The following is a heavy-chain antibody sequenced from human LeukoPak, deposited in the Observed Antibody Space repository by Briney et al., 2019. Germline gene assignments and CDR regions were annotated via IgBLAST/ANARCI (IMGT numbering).Heavy chain of an antibody. CDR2: RNPNRGNT. CDR3: ARSPTTVNGYSRPRTIWFDP. D-gene: IGHD6-13*01. J-gene: IGHJ5*02. CDR1: GYTFTSYD. Sequence: GASVKVSCKASGYTFTSYDRNWVRQATGQGLEWMGWRNPNRGNTGYAQKFQGRVTMTRNTSISTAYMELSSLRSEDTAVYYCARSPTTVNGYSRPRTIWFDPRGQGTLVTVSS. V-gene: IGHV1-8*01.